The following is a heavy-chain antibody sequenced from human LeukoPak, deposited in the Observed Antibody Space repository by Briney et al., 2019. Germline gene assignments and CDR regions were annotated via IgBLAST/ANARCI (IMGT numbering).Heavy chain of an antibody. J-gene: IGHJ5*02. CDR1: GFTFSSYG. V-gene: IGHV3-33*06. CDR2: IWYDGSNK. D-gene: IGHD6-6*01. CDR3: AKAPRIAAREVGCWFDP. Sequence: PGRSLRLSCAASGFTFSSYGMHWVRQAPGKGLEWVAVIWYDGSNKYYADSVKGRFTISRDNSKNTLYLQMNSLRAEDTAVYYCAKAPRIAAREVGCWFDPWGQGTLVTVSS.